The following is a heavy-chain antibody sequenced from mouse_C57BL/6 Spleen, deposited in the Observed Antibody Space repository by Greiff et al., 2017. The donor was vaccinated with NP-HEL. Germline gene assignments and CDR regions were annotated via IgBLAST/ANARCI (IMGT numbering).Heavy chain of an antibody. CDR3: ARVGSYYLFAY. V-gene: IGHV1-82*01. D-gene: IGHD2-12*01. CDR1: GYAFSSSW. Sequence: VQLQQSGPELVKPGASVKISCKASGYAFSSSWMNWVKQRPGKGLEWIGRIYPGDGDTNYNGKFKGKATLTADTSSSTAYMQLSSLTSEDSAVYFCARVGSYYLFAYWGQVSLVTVS. CDR2: IYPGDGDT. J-gene: IGHJ3*01.